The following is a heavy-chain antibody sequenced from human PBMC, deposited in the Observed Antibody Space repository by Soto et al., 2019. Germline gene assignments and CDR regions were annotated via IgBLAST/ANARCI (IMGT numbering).Heavy chain of an antibody. V-gene: IGHV3-23*01. Sequence: VQVLETGGGLVQPGGSLRLSCVASGFTFNNFVMNWVRQAPGKGLEWVAIIGGIGQYAYYADSANGRFTFSRDNSKNTVYLEMNSLRAEDTAIYFCAKGGTSHIYGIDVWGPGTTVTVS. CDR2: IGGIGQYA. J-gene: IGHJ6*02. CDR1: GFTFNNFV. CDR3: AKGGTSHIYGIDV. D-gene: IGHD2-2*01.